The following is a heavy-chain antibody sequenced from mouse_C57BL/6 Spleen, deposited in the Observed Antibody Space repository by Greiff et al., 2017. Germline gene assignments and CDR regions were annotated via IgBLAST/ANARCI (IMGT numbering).Heavy chain of an antibody. CDR2: INPYNGGT. CDR1: GYTFTDYY. D-gene: IGHD2-4*01. J-gene: IGHJ3*01. Sequence: VPLQQSGPVLVKPGASVKMSCKASGYTFTDYYMNWGKQSHGKSLEWIGVINPYNGGTSYNQKFKGKATLTVDKSSSTAYMELNSLTSEDSAVYYCARKDYDYDVEFAYWGQGTLVTVSA. V-gene: IGHV1-19*01. CDR3: ARKDYDYDVEFAY.